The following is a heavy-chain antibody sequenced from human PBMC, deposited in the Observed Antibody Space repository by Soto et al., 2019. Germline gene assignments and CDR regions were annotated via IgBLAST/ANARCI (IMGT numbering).Heavy chain of an antibody. Sequence: ASVKVSCKASGYTFTGYYMHWVRQAPGQGLEWMGWINPNSGGTNYAQKFQGRVTMTRDTSISTAYMELSRLRSDDTAVYYCARYQYSSSLAYYYYYGMDVWGQGXTVTVYS. J-gene: IGHJ6*02. CDR3: ARYQYSSSLAYYYYYGMDV. V-gene: IGHV1-2*02. CDR1: GYTFTGYY. CDR2: INPNSGGT. D-gene: IGHD6-6*01.